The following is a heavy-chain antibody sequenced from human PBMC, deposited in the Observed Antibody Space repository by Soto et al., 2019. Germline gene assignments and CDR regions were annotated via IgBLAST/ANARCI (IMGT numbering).Heavy chain of an antibody. V-gene: IGHV1-69*02. CDR3: ATSLIVATMSFPSYYYYYMDV. CDR2: IIPILGIA. Sequence: QVQLVQSGAEVKKPGSSVKVSCKASGGTFSSYTISWVRQAPGQGLEWMGRIIPILGIANYAQKFQGRVTITADKSTSTAYMELSSLRSEDTAVYYCATSLIVATMSFPSYYYYYMDVWGKGTTVTVSS. D-gene: IGHD5-12*01. CDR1: GGTFSSYT. J-gene: IGHJ6*03.